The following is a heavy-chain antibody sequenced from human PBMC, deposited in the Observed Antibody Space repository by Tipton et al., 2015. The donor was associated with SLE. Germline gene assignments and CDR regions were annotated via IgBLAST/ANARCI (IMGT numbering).Heavy chain of an antibody. D-gene: IGHD2/OR15-2a*01. Sequence: QLVQSGAEVKKLGASVKVSCKTSGYTFTTYAINWLRQAPGQGLEWVGGILPLSGTTNYAQRFRGRLTITADEFTTTAYLVLSSLTSEDTAVYYCVRVNMHPWSTSYFDYWRHGTLVTVSS. CDR1: GYTFTTYA. CDR2: ILPLSGTT. CDR3: VRVNMHPWSTSYFDY. J-gene: IGHJ4*01. V-gene: IGHV1-69*13.